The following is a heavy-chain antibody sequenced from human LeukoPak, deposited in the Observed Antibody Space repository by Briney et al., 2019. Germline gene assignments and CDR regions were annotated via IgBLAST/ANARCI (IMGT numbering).Heavy chain of an antibody. D-gene: IGHD3-10*02. J-gene: IGHJ6*02. V-gene: IGHV3-30*18. Sequence: GGSLRLSCAASGFTFSSYGMHWVRQAPGKGLEWVAVISYDGGNQYYADSVKGRFTISRDNSKNTLYLQMNSLRGEDTAVYYCAKYVRAYYYYHYGLDVWGQGTTVTVSS. CDR2: ISYDGGNQ. CDR3: AKYVRAYYYYHYGLDV. CDR1: GFTFSSYG.